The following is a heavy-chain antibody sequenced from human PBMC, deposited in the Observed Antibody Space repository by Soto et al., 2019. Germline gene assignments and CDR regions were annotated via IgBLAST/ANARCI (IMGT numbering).Heavy chain of an antibody. CDR1: GGTFSSYT. CDR3: ARRKWGGYARGFLPNDAFDI. Sequence: GASVKVAFNGAGGTFSSYTIILVRQAPGQGLEWMGRIIPILGIANYAQKFQGRVTITADKSTSTAYMELSSLRSEDTAVYYCARRKWGGYARGFLPNDAFDIWGQGTMVTVSS. J-gene: IGHJ3*02. V-gene: IGHV1-69*02. D-gene: IGHD5-12*01. CDR2: IIPILGIA.